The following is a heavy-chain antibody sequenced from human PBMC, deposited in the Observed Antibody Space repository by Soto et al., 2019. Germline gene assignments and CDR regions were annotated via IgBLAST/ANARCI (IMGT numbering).Heavy chain of an antibody. J-gene: IGHJ4*02. CDR1: EFTFSSLG. CDR2: TSPDGAVN. D-gene: IGHD5-12*01. Sequence: GGSLRLSCAASEFTFSSLGMHWVRQAPGKGLEWVAVTSPDGAVNFYADAVKGRFTISRDNSKNTLFLQMESLRVEDSALYYCAKERSFYSGYDYWGPGTLVTVSS. CDR3: AKERSFYSGYDY. V-gene: IGHV3-30*18.